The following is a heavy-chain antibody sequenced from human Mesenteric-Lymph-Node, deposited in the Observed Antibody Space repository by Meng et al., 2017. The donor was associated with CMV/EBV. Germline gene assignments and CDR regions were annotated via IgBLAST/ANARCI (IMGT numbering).Heavy chain of an antibody. J-gene: IGHJ5*02. CDR2: ISAYNGNT. V-gene: IGHV1-18*01. CDR3: ARSLEITIYNWLDP. Sequence: ASVKVSCKASGYTFTSYGISWVRQAPGQGLEWMGWISAYNGNTNYAQKLQGRVTMTTDTSTSTAYMELRSLRSDDTAVYYCARSLEITIYNWLDPWGQGTLVTVSS. CDR1: GYTFTSYG. D-gene: IGHD3-3*01.